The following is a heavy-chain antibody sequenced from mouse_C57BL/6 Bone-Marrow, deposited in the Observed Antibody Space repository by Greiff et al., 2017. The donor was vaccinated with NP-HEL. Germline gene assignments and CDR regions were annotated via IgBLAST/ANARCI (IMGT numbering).Heavy chain of an antibody. J-gene: IGHJ2*01. Sequence: DVQLVESGPGLAKPSQPLSLPCSVPGYSITSDYWNWIRKFPGNKLEYMGYISYSGSTYYNPSLKSRISITRDTSKNQYYLQLNSVTTEDTATYYCARYEAYYSNFDYWGQGTTLTVSS. V-gene: IGHV3-8*01. CDR3: ARYEAYYSNFDY. D-gene: IGHD2-5*01. CDR2: ISYSGST. CDR1: GYSITSDY.